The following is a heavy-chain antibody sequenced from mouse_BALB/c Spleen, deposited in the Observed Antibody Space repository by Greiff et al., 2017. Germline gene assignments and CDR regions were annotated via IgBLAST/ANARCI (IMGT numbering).Heavy chain of an antibody. CDR2: ISSGGSYT. D-gene: IGHD1-1*01. Sequence: DVQLQESGGDLVKPGGSLKLSCAASGFTFSSYGMSWVRQTPDKRLEWVATISSGGSYTYYPDSVKGRFTISRDNAKNTLYLQMSSLKSEDTAMYYCARLLREAMDYWGQGTSVTVSS. V-gene: IGHV5-6*01. CDR3: ARLLREAMDY. J-gene: IGHJ4*01. CDR1: GFTFSSYG.